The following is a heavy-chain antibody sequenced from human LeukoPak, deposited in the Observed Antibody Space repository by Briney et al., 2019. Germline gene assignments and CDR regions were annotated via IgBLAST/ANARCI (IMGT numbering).Heavy chain of an antibody. V-gene: IGHV3-21*01. CDR2: ISSSSSYI. CDR3: ARDPPTSYYYDSSGQDY. D-gene: IGHD3-22*01. Sequence: GGSLRLSCAASGFTFSSYSMTWVRQAPGKGLEWVSSISSSSSYIYYADSVKGRFTISRDNAKNSLYLQMNSLRAEDTAVYYCARDPPTSYYYDSSGQDYWGQGTLVTVSS. J-gene: IGHJ4*02. CDR1: GFTFSSYS.